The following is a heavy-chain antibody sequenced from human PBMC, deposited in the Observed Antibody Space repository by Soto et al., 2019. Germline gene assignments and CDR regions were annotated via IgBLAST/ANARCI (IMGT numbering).Heavy chain of an antibody. V-gene: IGHV4-59*01. CDR2: IYYSGST. D-gene: IGHD3-22*01. J-gene: IGHJ5*02. Sequence: SETLSLTCTVSGGSISSYYWSWIRQPPGKGLEWIGYIYYSGSTNYNPSLKSRVTISVDTSKNQFSLKLSSVTAADTAVYYCARDRYYDSSGYYYEASGFDPWGQGTLVTVSS. CDR3: ARDRYYDSSGYYYEASGFDP. CDR1: GGSISSYY.